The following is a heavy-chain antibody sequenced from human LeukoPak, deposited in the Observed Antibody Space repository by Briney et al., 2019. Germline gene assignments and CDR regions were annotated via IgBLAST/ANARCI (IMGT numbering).Heavy chain of an antibody. CDR2: IYHSGST. CDR3: ATLRGYYGSGSYYYYYYMDV. Sequence: SETLSLTCTVSGYSISSGYYWGWLRQPPGKGLEWIGSIYHSGSTYYNPSLKSRVTISVDTSKNQFSLKLSSVTAADTAVYYCATLRGYYGSGSYYYYYYMDVWGKGTTVTVSS. D-gene: IGHD3-10*01. J-gene: IGHJ6*03. CDR1: GYSISSGYY. V-gene: IGHV4-38-2*02.